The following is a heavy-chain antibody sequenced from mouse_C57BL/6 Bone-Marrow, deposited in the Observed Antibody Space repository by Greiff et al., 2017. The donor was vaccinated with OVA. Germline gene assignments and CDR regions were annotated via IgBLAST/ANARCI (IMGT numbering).Heavy chain of an antibody. CDR1: GFTFSSYG. CDR2: ISSGGSYT. J-gene: IGHJ2*01. D-gene: IGHD1-1*01. Sequence: EVMLVESGGDLVKPGGSLKLSCAASGFTFSSYGMSWVRQTPDQRLEWVATISSGGSYTYYPDSVKGRFTISRDNAKNTLYLQMSSLKSEDTAVYYCARHGGYGSVFDSWGQGTPLTVSA. V-gene: IGHV5-6*01. CDR3: ARHGGYGSVFDS.